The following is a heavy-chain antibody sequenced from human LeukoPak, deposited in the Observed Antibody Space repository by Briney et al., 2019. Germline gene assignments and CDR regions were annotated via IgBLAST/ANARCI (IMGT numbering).Heavy chain of an antibody. CDR3: ARVDDYGDYVLEGPYYFGY. V-gene: IGHV1-18*01. CDR2: ISAYNGNT. CDR1: GYTFTSYG. D-gene: IGHD4-17*01. Sequence: ASVKVSCKASGYTFTSYGISWVRQAPGQGLEWMGWISAYNGNTNYAQKLQGRVTMTTDTSTSTAYMELRSLRSDDTAVYYCARVDDYGDYVLEGPYYFGYWGQGTLVTVSS. J-gene: IGHJ4*02.